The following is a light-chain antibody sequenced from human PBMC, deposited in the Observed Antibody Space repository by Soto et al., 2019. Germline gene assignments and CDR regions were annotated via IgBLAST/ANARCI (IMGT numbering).Light chain of an antibody. V-gene: IGKV1-5*01. CDR3: QQYTNTNNPWM. J-gene: IGKJ1*01. CDR1: QSISRW. CDR2: DAS. Sequence: DIQMTQSPSTLSASVGDRVTITCRASQSISRWLAWYQQKPGKAPKLLIYDASGLQSGVASRLSGSGSGTEFTLIISGLQPDDSATYYCQQYTNTNNPWMFGQGTKVDIK.